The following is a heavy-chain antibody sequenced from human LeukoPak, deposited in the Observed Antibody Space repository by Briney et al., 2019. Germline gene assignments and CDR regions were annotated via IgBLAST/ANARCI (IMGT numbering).Heavy chain of an antibody. CDR2: TIKRDNSYTT. J-gene: IGHJ3*02. V-gene: IGHV3-72*01. CDR1: GFTFIDQY. Sequence: PGGSLLLSCAASGFTFIDQYMDWGRQAPGKGLEWVGRTIKRDNSYTTEYAAAGKGIFTISSDDSKNSLYLQMNSLKTEDTAVYYCAIRGFAFDIWGQGAMVTVSS. CDR3: AIRGFAFDI.